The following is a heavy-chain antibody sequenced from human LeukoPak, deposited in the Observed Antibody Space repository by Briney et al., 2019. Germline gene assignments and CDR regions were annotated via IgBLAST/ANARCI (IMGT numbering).Heavy chain of an antibody. D-gene: IGHD1-26*01. CDR2: IFYSGST. V-gene: IGHV4-39*07. CDR3: ARVSSLSGSYFYYYMDV. J-gene: IGHJ6*03. Sequence: SETLSLTCTVSGGSISTSNYYWGWIRQPPGKGLEWIGNIFYSGSTYYSPSLKSRVTISLDTSRNQFSLKLNSVTAADTAVYYCARVSSLSGSYFYYYMDVWGKGTTVTVSS. CDR1: GGSISTSNYY.